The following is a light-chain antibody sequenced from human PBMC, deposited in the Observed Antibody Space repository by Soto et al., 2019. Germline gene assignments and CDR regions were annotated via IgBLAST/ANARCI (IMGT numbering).Light chain of an antibody. Sequence: RVMTPSLGTLAVSRVELAILACRASRGVTTNLAWYQQKPGQAPRLLIYGASNRATGIPDRFSGSGSGTDFTLTISRLEPEDVAFYYCQQYNNWPRTFGQGTRVDIK. V-gene: IGKV3D-15*01. J-gene: IGKJ1*01. CDR3: QQYNNWPRT. CDR2: GAS. CDR1: RGVTTN.